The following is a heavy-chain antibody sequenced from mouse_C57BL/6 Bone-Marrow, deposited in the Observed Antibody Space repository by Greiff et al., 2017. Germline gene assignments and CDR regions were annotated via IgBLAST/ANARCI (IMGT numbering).Heavy chain of an antibody. Sequence: VQLQQPGAELVKPGASVKLSCKASGYTFTSYWMHWVKQRPGQGLEWIGMIHTNSGSTNSNEKFKSKATLTVDKSSSTAYMQLSSLTSEDSAVYYCARTPYGNYYSYYAMDYWGQGTSVTVSS. D-gene: IGHD2-1*01. CDR1: GYTFTSYW. V-gene: IGHV1-64*01. CDR2: IHTNSGST. J-gene: IGHJ4*01. CDR3: ARTPYGNYYSYYAMDY.